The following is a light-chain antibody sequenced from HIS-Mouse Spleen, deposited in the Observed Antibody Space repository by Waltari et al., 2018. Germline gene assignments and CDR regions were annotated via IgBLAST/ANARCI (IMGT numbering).Light chain of an antibody. CDR3: QQYYSTLYT. Sequence: DIVMTQSPDSLAVPLGERATINCKSSQSVLYSSNNKNYLAWYQQKPGQPPKLLIYWASTRESGVPDRFSGSGSGTDFTLTISSLQAEDVVVYYCQQYYSTLYTFGQGTRLEIK. J-gene: IGKJ5*01. CDR1: QSVLYSSNNKNY. CDR2: WAS. V-gene: IGKV4-1*01.